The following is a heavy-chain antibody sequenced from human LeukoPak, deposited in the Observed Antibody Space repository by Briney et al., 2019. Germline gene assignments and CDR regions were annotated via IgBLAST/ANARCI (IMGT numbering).Heavy chain of an antibody. V-gene: IGHV1-46*01. CDR3: ARGGHGTSVAVAGTGDY. J-gene: IGHJ4*02. Sequence: ASVKVSCKASGYTFTGYYMHWVRQAPGQGLEWMGIIDPSGGSTIYAQKFQGRVTMTRDMSTSTVYMQLSRLRSDDTAVYYCARGGHGTSVAVAGTGDYWGQGTLVTVSS. CDR1: GYTFTGYY. D-gene: IGHD6-19*01. CDR2: IDPSGGST.